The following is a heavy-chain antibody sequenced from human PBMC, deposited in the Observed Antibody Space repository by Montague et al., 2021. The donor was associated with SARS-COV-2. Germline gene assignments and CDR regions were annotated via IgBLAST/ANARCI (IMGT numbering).Heavy chain of an antibody. V-gene: IGHV3-30*04. D-gene: IGHD6-13*01. CDR1: GFDFSSKA. Sequence: SLRLSCAASGFDFSSKAMNWVRQAPGRGLEWVAVISSDGEYKWYADSVKGRFTISRDNLKNTLKLEMNSLRGDDSGVYFCVRDRLTKIAAAGIFEFWGQGTRVTVSS. CDR2: ISSDGEYK. J-gene: IGHJ4*02. CDR3: VRDRLTKIAAAGIFEF.